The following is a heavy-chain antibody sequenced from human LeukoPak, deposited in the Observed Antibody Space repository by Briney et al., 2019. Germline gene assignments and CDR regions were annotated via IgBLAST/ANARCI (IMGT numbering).Heavy chain of an antibody. V-gene: IGHV3-21*01. J-gene: IGHJ4*02. CDR2: ISSGSSYI. CDR3: AAEREWLRIDY. D-gene: IGHD5-12*01. Sequence: TGGSLRLSCAASGFTFSTYSMSWVRQAPGRGLEWVSSISSGSSYIFYADSVKGRFTISRDNAKNSLYLQMNSLRAEDTAVYYCAAEREWLRIDYWGQGSLVTVSS. CDR1: GFTFSTYS.